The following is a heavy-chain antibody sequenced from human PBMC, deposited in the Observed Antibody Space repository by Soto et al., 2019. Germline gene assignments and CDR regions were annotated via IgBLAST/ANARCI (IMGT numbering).Heavy chain of an antibody. CDR2: INHSGST. V-gene: IGHV4-34*01. Sequence: QVQLQQWGAGLLKPSETLSLTCAVYGGSFSGYYWSWIRQPPGKGLEWIGEINHSGSTNYNPSLKRRVTISVDTSKNQFSLKLSSVTAADTAVYYCARGRLMVYAIPYYYYYGMDVWGQGTTVTVSS. D-gene: IGHD2-8*01. J-gene: IGHJ6*02. CDR1: GGSFSGYY. CDR3: ARGRLMVYAIPYYYYYGMDV.